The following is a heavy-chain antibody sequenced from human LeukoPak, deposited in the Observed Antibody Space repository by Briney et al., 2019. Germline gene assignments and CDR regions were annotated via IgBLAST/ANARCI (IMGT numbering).Heavy chain of an antibody. CDR1: GFTFSSYW. D-gene: IGHD6-19*01. V-gene: IGHV3-74*01. Sequence: GGSLRLSCAASGFTFSSYWMHWVRQAPGKGLVWVSRINSDGSSTSYADSAKGRFTISRDNSKNTLYLQMNSLRAEDTAVYYCGREGLSGGYSSGWSDYWGQGTLVTVSS. CDR3: GREGLSGGYSSGWSDY. J-gene: IGHJ4*02. CDR2: INSDGSST.